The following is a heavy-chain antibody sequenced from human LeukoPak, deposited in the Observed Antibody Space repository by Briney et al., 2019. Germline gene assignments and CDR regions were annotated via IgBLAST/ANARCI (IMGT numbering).Heavy chain of an antibody. J-gene: IGHJ4*02. CDR3: VRGAKYSSV. CDR1: GFSFSSYW. D-gene: IGHD6-19*01. CDR2: IKGDGSDK. Sequence: PGGSLRLSCAASGFSFSSYWMRWVRQAPGKGLECVANIKGDGSDKYYVDSAKGRFTISRDNARNSLYLEMNSLRAEDTAVYYCVRGAKYSSVWGQGTLVTVSS. V-gene: IGHV3-7*01.